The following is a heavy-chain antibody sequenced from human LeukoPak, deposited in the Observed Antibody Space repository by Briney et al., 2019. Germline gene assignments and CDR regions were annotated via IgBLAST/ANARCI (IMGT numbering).Heavy chain of an antibody. V-gene: IGHV3-43D*03. Sequence: GGSLRLSCAASGFTFSSYAMSWVRQAPGKGLEWVSLISWDGGSTYYADSVKGRFTISRDNSKNSLYLQMNSLRAEDTALYYCAKDIGDGYNYGVVSNWGQGTLVTVSS. J-gene: IGHJ4*02. CDR3: AKDIGDGYNYGVVSN. CDR2: ISWDGGST. D-gene: IGHD5-24*01. CDR1: GFTFSSYA.